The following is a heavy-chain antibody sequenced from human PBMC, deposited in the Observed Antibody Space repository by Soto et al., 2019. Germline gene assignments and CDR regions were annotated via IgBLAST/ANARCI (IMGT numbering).Heavy chain of an antibody. CDR3: ARTLPLGPNFDY. Sequence: QVQLVQSGAEVQKPGSSVKVSCKASGGTFSSCAISWVRQAPGQGLEWMGGIIPIFGTANYAQKFQGRVTITADKSTSTAYMELSSLRSEDTAVYYCARTLPLGPNFDYWGQGTLVTVSS. CDR1: GGTFSSCA. D-gene: IGHD3-3*01. J-gene: IGHJ4*02. CDR2: IIPIFGTA. V-gene: IGHV1-69*06.